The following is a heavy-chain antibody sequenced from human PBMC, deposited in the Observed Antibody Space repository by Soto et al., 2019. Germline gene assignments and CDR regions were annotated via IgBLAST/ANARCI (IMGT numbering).Heavy chain of an antibody. CDR1: GGTFSSYA. J-gene: IGHJ5*02. Sequence: SVKVSCKASGGTFSSYAISWVRQAPGQGLEWMGGIIPIFGTANYAQKFQGRVTITADESTSTAYMELSSLRSEDTAVYYCARVFLERYFDCFPYGARGFAPGGKETLATVSS. CDR2: IIPIFGTA. D-gene: IGHD3-9*01. V-gene: IGHV1-69*13. CDR3: ARVFLERYFDCFPYGARGFAP.